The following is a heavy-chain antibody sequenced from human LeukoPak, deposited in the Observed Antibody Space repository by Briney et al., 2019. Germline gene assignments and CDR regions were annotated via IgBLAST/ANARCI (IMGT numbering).Heavy chain of an antibody. CDR2: IDPSDSYT. J-gene: IGHJ5*02. V-gene: IGHV5-10-1*01. CDR3: ARLAKYCSSTSCYWWFDT. D-gene: IGHD2-2*01. CDR1: GYSFTSYW. Sequence: GESLRISCKGSGYSFTSYWISWVRQMPGKGLEWMGRIDPSDSYTNYSPSFQGHVTISADKSISTAYLQWSSLKASDTAMYYCARLAKYCSSTSCYWWFDTWGQGTLVTVSS.